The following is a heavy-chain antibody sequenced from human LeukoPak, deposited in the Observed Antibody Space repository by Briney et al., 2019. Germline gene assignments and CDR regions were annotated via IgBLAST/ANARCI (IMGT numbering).Heavy chain of an antibody. D-gene: IGHD4-23*01. CDR1: GFTFSSYA. CDR2: ISSNGGST. CDR3: ARAAPNYGGNSWFDY. V-gene: IGHV3-64*04. Sequence: GGSLRLSCSASGFTFSSYAMHWVRQAPGKGLEYVSAISSNGGSTYYADSVKGRFTISRDNSKNTLYLQMNSLRAEDTAVYYCARAAPNYGGNSWFDYWGQGTLATVSS. J-gene: IGHJ4*02.